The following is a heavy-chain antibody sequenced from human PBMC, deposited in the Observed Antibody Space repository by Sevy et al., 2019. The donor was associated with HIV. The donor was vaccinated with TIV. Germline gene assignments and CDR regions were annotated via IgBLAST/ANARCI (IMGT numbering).Heavy chain of an antibody. CDR2: IYHSGNT. D-gene: IGHD4-17*01. CDR3: ARPAASVTTVTHFDY. CDR1: GGSISSGGYS. J-gene: IGHJ4*02. Sequence: SETLSLTCAVSGGSISSGGYSWSWIRQPPGKGLEWIGYIYHSGNTYYNPSLKSRVTISVDRSKNQFSLKLSSVTAADTAVYYCARPAASVTTVTHFDYWGQGTLVTVSS. V-gene: IGHV4-30-2*01.